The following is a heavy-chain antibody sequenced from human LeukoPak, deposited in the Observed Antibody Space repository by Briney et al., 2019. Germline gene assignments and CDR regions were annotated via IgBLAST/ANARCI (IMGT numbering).Heavy chain of an antibody. CDR1: GGTFSSYA. CDR2: IIPIFGTA. V-gene: IGHV1-69*13. Sequence: SVKVSCKASGGTFSSYAISWVRQAPGQGLEWMGGIIPIFGTANYAQKFQGRVTITADESTSTAYMELSSLRFEDTAVYYCARARSGWYGTDYWGQGTLVTVSS. D-gene: IGHD6-19*01. CDR3: ARARSGWYGTDY. J-gene: IGHJ4*02.